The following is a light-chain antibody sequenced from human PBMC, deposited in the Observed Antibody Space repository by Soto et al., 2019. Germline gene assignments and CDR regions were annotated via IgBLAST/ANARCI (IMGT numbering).Light chain of an antibody. CDR3: QQYTTYST. CDR1: QSISSW. V-gene: IGKV1-5*01. CDR2: DVS. J-gene: IGKJ4*01. Sequence: DIQMTQSPSTLSASVGDRVTITCRASQSISSWLAWYQQKPGKAPQLLIYDVSNLESGVPSRFSGSGSGTEFTLTISSLQPDDFATSYCQQYTTYSTFGGGTKVEIK.